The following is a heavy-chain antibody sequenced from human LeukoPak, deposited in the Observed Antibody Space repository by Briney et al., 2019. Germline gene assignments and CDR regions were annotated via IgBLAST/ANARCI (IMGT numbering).Heavy chain of an antibody. D-gene: IGHD2-2*01. Sequence: ASVKVSCKASGGTFSSYAISWVRQAPGQGLEWMGRIIPILGIANYAQKFQGRVTITADKSTSTAYMELSSLRSEDTAVYYCARGYCSSTSCARGFGYWGQGTLVTVSS. V-gene: IGHV1-69*04. CDR1: GGTFSSYA. CDR3: ARGYCSSTSCARGFGY. CDR2: IIPILGIA. J-gene: IGHJ4*02.